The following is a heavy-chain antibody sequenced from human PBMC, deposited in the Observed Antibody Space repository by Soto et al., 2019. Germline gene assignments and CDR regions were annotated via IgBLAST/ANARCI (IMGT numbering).Heavy chain of an antibody. J-gene: IGHJ5*02. CDR3: ARGRGYSYGLDP. CDR1: GDSISSNNNY. CDR2: ISYSGTT. V-gene: IGHV4-30-4*01. D-gene: IGHD5-18*01. Sequence: QVQLQESGPGLVKPSQTLSLTCTVSGDSISSNNNYWSWIRQPPGEGLEWLGFISYSGTTSYSPSLKSRVAISLDPSKNQFSRSLSSVTAADTAVYYCARGRGYSYGLDPWGQGTLVTVSS.